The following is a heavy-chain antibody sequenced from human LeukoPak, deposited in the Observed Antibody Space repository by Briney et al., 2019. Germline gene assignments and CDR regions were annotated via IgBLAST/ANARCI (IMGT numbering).Heavy chain of an antibody. CDR3: AKAPVDYDILTGYFDY. Sequence: GGSLRLSCAASGFTFSDYYMSWIRQAPGKGLEWVAVISYDGGYKYYADSVKGRFTISRDNSKNTLYLQMNTLRAEDTAVYYCAKAPVDYDILTGYFDYWGQGTLVTVSS. V-gene: IGHV3-30*18. J-gene: IGHJ4*02. CDR1: GFTFSDYY. CDR2: ISYDGGYK. D-gene: IGHD3-9*01.